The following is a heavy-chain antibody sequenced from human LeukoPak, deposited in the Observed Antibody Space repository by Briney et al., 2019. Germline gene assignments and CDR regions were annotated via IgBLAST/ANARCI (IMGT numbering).Heavy chain of an antibody. D-gene: IGHD3-3*01. J-gene: IGHJ5*02. Sequence: PSETLSLTCTVSGGSISSYYWSWIRQPAGKGLEWIGRIYTSGSTNYNPSLKSRVTMSVDTSKNQFSLKLSSVTAADTAVYYCARGYYDFWSGSNWFDPWGQGTLVTVSS. CDR3: ARGYYDFWSGSNWFDP. V-gene: IGHV4-4*07. CDR1: GGSISSYY. CDR2: IYTSGST.